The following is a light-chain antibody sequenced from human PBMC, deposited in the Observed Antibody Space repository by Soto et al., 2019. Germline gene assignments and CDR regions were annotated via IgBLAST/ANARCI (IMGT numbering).Light chain of an antibody. CDR2: WAS. CDR1: QSVFYSSNNKNY. Sequence: DIVMTQSPESLAVSLGERATINCKCSQSVFYSSNNKNYLTWYQQKPGQPPKLLIYWASTRESGVPDRFSGSGSETDFTHTISSLQAEDVAVSYCQQYYSLPLTFGGGTKVEIK. J-gene: IGKJ4*01. V-gene: IGKV4-1*01. CDR3: QQYYSLPLT.